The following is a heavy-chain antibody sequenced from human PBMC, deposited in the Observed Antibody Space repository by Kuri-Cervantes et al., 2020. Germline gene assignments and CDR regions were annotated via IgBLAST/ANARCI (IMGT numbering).Heavy chain of an antibody. D-gene: IGHD3-10*01. CDR1: GFTFSSYG. J-gene: IGHJ6*02. CDR2: ISYDGSNK. CDR3: ARDPSSYYGSGSYFGRRQGLHYSYYGMDV. V-gene: IGHV3-30*03. Sequence: GESLKISCAASGFTFSSYGMHWVRQAPGKGLEWVAVISYDGSNKYYADSVKGRFTISRDNSKNTLYLQMNSLRAEDTAVYYCARDPSSYYGSGSYFGRRQGLHYSYYGMDVWGQGTTVTVSS.